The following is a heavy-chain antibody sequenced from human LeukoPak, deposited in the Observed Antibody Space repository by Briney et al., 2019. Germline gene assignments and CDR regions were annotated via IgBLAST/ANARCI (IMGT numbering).Heavy chain of an antibody. CDR1: GGTFSNYP. J-gene: IGHJ5*02. V-gene: IGHV1-69*13. Sequence: SVKVSCKASGGTFSNYPIIWVRQAPGRGLDWLGGIIPIYGTANYALMFQGRITLTAHESTATAYMELRSLTSDDTAMYFCATHTGGYNYWWFDIWGQGTLVSVSS. CDR3: ATHTGGYNYWWFDI. CDR2: IIPIYGTA. D-gene: IGHD5-24*01.